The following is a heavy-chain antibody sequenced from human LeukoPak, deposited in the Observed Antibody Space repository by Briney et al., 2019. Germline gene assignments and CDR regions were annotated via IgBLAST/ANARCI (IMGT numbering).Heavy chain of an antibody. CDR2: ISGSGGST. V-gene: IGHV3-23*01. CDR3: AKGASRYCSGGSCYSLF. D-gene: IGHD2-15*01. J-gene: IGHJ4*02. Sequence: GGSLRLSCAASGFTFSSYAMSWVRQAPGKGLEWVSAISGSGGSTYYADSVKGRFTISRDNSKNTLYLQMNILRAEDTAVYYCAKGASRYCSGGSCYSLFWGQGTLVTVSS. CDR1: GFTFSSYA.